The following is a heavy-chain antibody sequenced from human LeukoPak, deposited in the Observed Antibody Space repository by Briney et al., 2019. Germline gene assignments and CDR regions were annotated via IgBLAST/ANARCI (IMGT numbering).Heavy chain of an antibody. Sequence: ETLSLTCTVSGGSISSSSYYWGWIRQPPGKGLEWVSSIFPSGGETHYADSVRGRFTISRDNSKSTLSLQMNSLRAEDTAIYYCATYRQVLLPFESWGQGTLVTVSS. J-gene: IGHJ4*02. CDR2: IFPSGGET. CDR3: ATYRQVLLPFES. CDR1: GGSISSSSYY. D-gene: IGHD2-8*02. V-gene: IGHV3-23*01.